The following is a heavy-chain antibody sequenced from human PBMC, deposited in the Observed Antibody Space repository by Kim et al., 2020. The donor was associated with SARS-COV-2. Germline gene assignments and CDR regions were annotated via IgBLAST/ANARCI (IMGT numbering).Heavy chain of an antibody. CDR3: ASFGNSGYYYYYYGMDV. J-gene: IGHJ6*02. V-gene: IGHV3-23*01. CDR2: ISGSGGST. D-gene: IGHD3-3*01. CDR1: GFTFSSYA. Sequence: GGSLRLSCAASGFTFSSYAMSWVRQAPGKGLEWVSAISGSGGSTYYADSVKGRFTISRDNSKNTLYLQMNSLRAEDTAVYYCASFGNSGYYYYYYGMDVWGQGTTVTVSS.